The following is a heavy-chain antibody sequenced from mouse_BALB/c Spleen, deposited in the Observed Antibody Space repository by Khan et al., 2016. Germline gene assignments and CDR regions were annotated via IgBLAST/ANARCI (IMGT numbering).Heavy chain of an antibody. CDR3: TRHGNHGSSGFAY. CDR1: GFTFSDSY. V-gene: IGHV5-12*02. D-gene: IGHD1-1*01. Sequence: EVELVESGGGLVLPGGSLKLSCATSGFTFSDSYMYWVRQTPEKWLEWVAYISNGGGRTYYADTVTGRFTISRDNAQPTLYMQTSRLQSEDTAMYYGTRHGNHGSSGFAYWGQGTLVTVSA. CDR2: ISNGGGRT. J-gene: IGHJ3*01.